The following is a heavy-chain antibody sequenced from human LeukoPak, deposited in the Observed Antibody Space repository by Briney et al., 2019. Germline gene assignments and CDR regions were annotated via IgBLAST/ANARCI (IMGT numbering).Heavy chain of an antibody. J-gene: IGHJ5*02. CDR1: GYTFTSYG. CDR3: ARATYDSSGYFNWFDP. CDR2: IIPILGIA. V-gene: IGHV1-69*04. Sequence: GASVKVSCKASGYTFTSYGISWVRQAPGQGLEWMGRIIPILGIANYAQKFQGRVTITADKSTSTAYMELSSLRSEDTAVYYCARATYDSSGYFNWFDPWGQGTLVTVSS. D-gene: IGHD3-22*01.